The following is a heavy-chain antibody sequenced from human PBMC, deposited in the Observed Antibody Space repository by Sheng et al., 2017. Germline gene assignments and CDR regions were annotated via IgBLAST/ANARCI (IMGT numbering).Heavy chain of an antibody. CDR1: GGSISSSSYY. CDR2: IYYSGST. V-gene: IGHV4-39*07. D-gene: IGHD1-26*01. J-gene: IGHJ4*02. CDR3: ARERRRYGVDY. Sequence: QLQLQESGPGLVKPSETLSLTCTVSGGSISSSSYYWGWIRQPPGKGLEWIGSIYYSGSTYYNPSLKSRVTISVDTSKNQFSLKLSSVTAADTAVYYCARERRRYGVDYWGQGTPGHRLL.